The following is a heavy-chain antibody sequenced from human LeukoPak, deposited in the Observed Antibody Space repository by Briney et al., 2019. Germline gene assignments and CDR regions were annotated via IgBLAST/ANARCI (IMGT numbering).Heavy chain of an antibody. Sequence: PGGSLRLSCAASGFTFSNYDMHWVRQAPGKGLEWVAVIWFDGSNKFYADSVKGRFTISRDNSKNTLYLQMNSLRAEDTAVYYCASSAGALIDYWGQGTLVIVSS. CDR3: ASSAGALIDY. D-gene: IGHD6-19*01. CDR1: GFTFSNYD. J-gene: IGHJ4*02. V-gene: IGHV3-33*01. CDR2: IWFDGSNK.